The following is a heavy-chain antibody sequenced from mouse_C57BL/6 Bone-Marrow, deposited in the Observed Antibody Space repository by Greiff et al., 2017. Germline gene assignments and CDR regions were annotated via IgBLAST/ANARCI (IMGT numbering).Heavy chain of an antibody. J-gene: IGHJ2*01. Sequence: EVQLQQSGPELVKPGASVKISCKASGYTFTDYYMNWVKQSHGKSLEWIGDINPNNGGTSYNQKFKGKATLTVDKSSSTAYMELRSLTSEDSAVYYCARSLLLEGYWGQGTTLTVSS. V-gene: IGHV1-26*01. CDR2: INPNNGGT. D-gene: IGHD2-1*01. CDR1: GYTFTDYY. CDR3: ARSLLLEGY.